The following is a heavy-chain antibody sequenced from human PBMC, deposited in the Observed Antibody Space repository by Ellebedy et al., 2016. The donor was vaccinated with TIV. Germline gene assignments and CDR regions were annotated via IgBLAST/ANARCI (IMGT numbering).Heavy chain of an antibody. CDR2: IYSGGST. V-gene: IGHV3-53*01. Sequence: GESLKISXAASGFTVSRNYMSWARQAPGKGLEWVSVIYSGGSTYYADSVKGRFTISRDNSKNTLYLQMNSLRAEDTAVYYCARGVTGDYWGQGTLVTVSS. CDR1: GFTVSRNY. J-gene: IGHJ4*02. CDR3: ARGVTGDY. D-gene: IGHD4-23*01.